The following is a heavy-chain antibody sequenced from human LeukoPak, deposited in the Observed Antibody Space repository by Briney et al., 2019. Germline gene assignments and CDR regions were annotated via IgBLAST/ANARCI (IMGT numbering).Heavy chain of an antibody. Sequence: ASVKVSCKASGDTFSGYYMHWIRQAPGQGLGWMGLITPNSGDTIYAQKFQGRVTMTRDTSISTAYMELSRLRSDDTAVYYCARAAYCGGDCYYYFEYWGQGTLVTVSS. V-gene: IGHV1-2*02. CDR3: ARAAYCGGDCYYYFEY. D-gene: IGHD2-21*02. J-gene: IGHJ4*02. CDR1: GDTFSGYY. CDR2: ITPNSGDT.